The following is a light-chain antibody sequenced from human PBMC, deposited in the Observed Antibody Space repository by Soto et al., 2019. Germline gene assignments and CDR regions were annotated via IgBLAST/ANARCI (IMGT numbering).Light chain of an antibody. CDR1: QNIENY. J-gene: IGKJ3*01. V-gene: IGKV1-39*01. Sequence: DIQMTQSPSSLSASLGDTVTISCRASQNIENYLHWYQQKAGKAPEVLLYVASVLKDGVSSRFSGSGYVTDFTLALTNLLPQYVAIYHGQQGFASSAITFG. CDR2: VAS. CDR3: QQGFASSAIT.